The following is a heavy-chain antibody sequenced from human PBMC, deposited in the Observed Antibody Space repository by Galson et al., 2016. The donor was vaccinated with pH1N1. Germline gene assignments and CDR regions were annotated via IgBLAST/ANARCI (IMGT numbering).Heavy chain of an antibody. CDR2: IDHVGNT. J-gene: IGHJ4*02. D-gene: IGHD3-22*01. CDR1: GDSIGRNSYQ. CDR3: AREADSSDSTGYYYKTFDY. V-gene: IGHV4-39*02. Sequence: ETLSLTCTVSGDSIGRNSYQLGWIRQPPGKGLEWIALIDHVGNTYSNPSLKSRVTTSVDTSKKHVSLTLSSVTAADTAVYYCAREADSSDSTGYYYKTFDYWGQGILVTVSS.